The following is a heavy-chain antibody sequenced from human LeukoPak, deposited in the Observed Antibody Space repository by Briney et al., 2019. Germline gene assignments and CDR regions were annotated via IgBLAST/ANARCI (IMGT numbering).Heavy chain of an antibody. CDR1: GGSISSYY. J-gene: IGHJ5*02. D-gene: IGHD6-13*01. V-gene: IGHV4-59*01. Sequence: SETLSLTCTVSGGSISSYYWSWIRQPPGKGLEWIGYIYYSGSTNYNPSLKSRVTISVDTSKNQFSLKLSSVTAADTAVYYCARKTYYSSSWYGDNWFDPWGQGTLVTVSS. CDR2: IYYSGST. CDR3: ARKTYYSSSWYGDNWFDP.